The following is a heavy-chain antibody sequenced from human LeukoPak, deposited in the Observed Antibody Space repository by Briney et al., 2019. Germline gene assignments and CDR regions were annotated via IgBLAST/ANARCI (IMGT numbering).Heavy chain of an antibody. CDR1: GGTFSGYY. CDR3: ARVSRTYSSGWYPWYFDY. D-gene: IGHD6-19*01. V-gene: IGHV4-34*01. CDR2: INHSGST. J-gene: IGHJ4*02. Sequence: RASETLSLSCAVYGGTFSGYYWNWIRQPAGKGLEWIGEINHSGSTNYNPSLKSRVTISVDTSKNQFSLKLSSVTAADTAVYYCARVSRTYSSGWYPWYFDYWGQGTLVTVSS.